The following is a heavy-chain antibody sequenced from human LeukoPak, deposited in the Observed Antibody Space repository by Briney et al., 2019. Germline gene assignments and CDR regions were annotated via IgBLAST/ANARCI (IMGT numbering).Heavy chain of an antibody. J-gene: IGHJ4*02. CDR2: IRYDGSIK. D-gene: IGHD6-13*01. CDR3: ARDGYSSSSGDY. V-gene: IGHV3-30*02. Sequence: GGSLRLSCAASGFTFSSYGMHWVRQAPGKGLEWVAFIRYDGSIKYYADSVRGRFTISRDNSKNTLYVQMNSLRAEDTAVYYCARDGYSSSSGDYWGQGTLVTVSS. CDR1: GFTFSSYG.